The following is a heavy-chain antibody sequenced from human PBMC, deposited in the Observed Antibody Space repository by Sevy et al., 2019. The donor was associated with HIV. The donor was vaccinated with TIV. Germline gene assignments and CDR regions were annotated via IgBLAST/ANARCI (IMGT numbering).Heavy chain of an antibody. Sequence: ASVKVSCKASGGTFSSYAISWVRQAPGQGLEWMGGIIPIFGTANYAQKFQGRVTITADESTGTAYMELSSLRSEDTAVYYCARDKDILTGYQVGTFDYWGQGTLVTVSS. V-gene: IGHV1-69*13. J-gene: IGHJ4*02. CDR3: ARDKDILTGYQVGTFDY. CDR2: IIPIFGTA. D-gene: IGHD3-9*01. CDR1: GGTFSSYA.